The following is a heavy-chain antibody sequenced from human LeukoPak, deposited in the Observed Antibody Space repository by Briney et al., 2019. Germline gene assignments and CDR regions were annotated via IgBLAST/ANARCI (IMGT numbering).Heavy chain of an antibody. V-gene: IGHV3-30*02. CDR3: AKAPTYYDILTGYFSYYFDY. CDR2: IRYDGSNK. J-gene: IGHJ4*02. D-gene: IGHD3-9*01. CDR1: GFTFSSYG. Sequence: GGSLRLSCAASGFTFSSYGMHWVRQAPGKGLEWVAFIRYDGSNKNYADSVKGRFTISRDNSKNTLYLQMNSLRAEDTAVYYCAKAPTYYDILTGYFSYYFDYWGQGTLVTVSS.